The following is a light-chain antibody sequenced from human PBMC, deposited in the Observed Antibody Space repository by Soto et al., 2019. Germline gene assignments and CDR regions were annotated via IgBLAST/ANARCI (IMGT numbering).Light chain of an antibody. Sequence: DIQMTQSPSSLLASVGDRVTITCQATQDINIYLNWYQQKPGKAPNLLIYDASNLEIGVPSRFSGSGSGTHFTCTICRVQTEDIAPYFYQPYGIAPGTFGGGTKVDTK. J-gene: IGKJ4*01. CDR2: DAS. V-gene: IGKV1-33*01. CDR3: QPYGIAPGT. CDR1: QDINIY.